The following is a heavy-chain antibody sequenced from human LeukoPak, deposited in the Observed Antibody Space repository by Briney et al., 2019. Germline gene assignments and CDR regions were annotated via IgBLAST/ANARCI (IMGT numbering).Heavy chain of an antibody. CDR3: ASEDGYNYGYGGGVDY. D-gene: IGHD5-24*01. CDR1: GGSISSSSYY. J-gene: IGHJ4*02. CDR2: IYFSGST. Sequence: SESLSLTQPVAGGSISSSSYYWGWIREPPGKGLEWIGRIYFSGSTYYKPSLKSRVTISVDTSKNQFSLKLSSVTAADTAVYYWASEDGYNYGYGGGVDYWGQGTLVTVSS. V-gene: IGHV4-39*01.